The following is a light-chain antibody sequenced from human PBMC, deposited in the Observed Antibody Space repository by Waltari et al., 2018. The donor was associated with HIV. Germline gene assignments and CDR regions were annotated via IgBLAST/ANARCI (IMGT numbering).Light chain of an antibody. CDR1: RSAIGVYNY. Sequence: QSALTQPASVSGSPGQSITISCTGTRSAIGVYNYVSWYQQHPGKAPKLMIYDVSNRPSGVSNRFSGSKSGNTASLTISGLQAEDEADYYCSSYTISSTLEFGRGTKLTVL. CDR3: SSYTISSTLE. V-gene: IGLV2-14*03. CDR2: DVS. J-gene: IGLJ2*01.